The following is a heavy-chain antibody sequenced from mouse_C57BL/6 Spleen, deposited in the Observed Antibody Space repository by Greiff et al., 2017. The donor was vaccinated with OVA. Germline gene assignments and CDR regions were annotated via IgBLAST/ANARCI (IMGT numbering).Heavy chain of an antibody. D-gene: IGHD2-3*01. CDR3: ARGGHDDGYPVMDY. V-gene: IGHV3-1*01. CDR1: GYSITSGYD. Sequence: EVQLQQSGPGMVKPSQSLSLTCTVTGYSITSGYDWHWIRHFPGNKLEWMGYISYSGSTNYNPSLKSRISITHDTSKNHFFLKLNSVTTEDTATYYCARGGHDDGYPVMDYWGQGTTLTVAS. J-gene: IGHJ2*01. CDR2: ISYSGST.